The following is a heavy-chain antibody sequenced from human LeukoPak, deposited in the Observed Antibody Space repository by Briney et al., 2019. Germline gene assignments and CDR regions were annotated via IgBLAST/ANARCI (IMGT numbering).Heavy chain of an antibody. V-gene: IGHV1-18*01. D-gene: IGHD3-10*01. J-gene: IGHJ6*03. Sequence: GASVKVSCKASGYTFTSYGINWVRQAPGQGLEWMGWMSGYNGNTNYAQKLQGRVTMTTDPSTTTAYMELRSLRSDDTAVYYCARGIQFGYYYYYYYMDVWGKGTTVTISS. CDR2: MSGYNGNT. CDR1: GYTFTSYG. CDR3: ARGIQFGYYYYYYYMDV.